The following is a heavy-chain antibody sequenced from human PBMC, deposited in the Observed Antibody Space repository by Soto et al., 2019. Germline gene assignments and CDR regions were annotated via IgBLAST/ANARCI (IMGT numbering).Heavy chain of an antibody. D-gene: IGHD7-27*01. CDR3: ARDTGDGTFDF. Sequence: XSVKVSCKASGYTFSSYAMHWVRQAPGQRLEWMGWINAGYGNTKSSQKFQDRVTISRDTSASTAYMELTSLRSEDTAVYYCARDTGDGTFDFWGQGTLVTVSS. J-gene: IGHJ4*02. CDR1: GYTFSSYA. CDR2: INAGYGNT. V-gene: IGHV1-3*01.